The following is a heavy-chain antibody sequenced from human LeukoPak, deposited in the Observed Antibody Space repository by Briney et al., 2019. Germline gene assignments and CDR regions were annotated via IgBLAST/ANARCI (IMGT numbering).Heavy chain of an antibody. CDR1: GFTFSSYE. V-gene: IGHV3-48*03. CDR2: ISSSGSTI. J-gene: IGHJ4*02. D-gene: IGHD5-24*01. Sequence: GGSLRLSRAASGFTFSSYEMNWVRQAPGKGLEWVSYISSSGSTIYYADSVKGRFTITRDNAKNSLYLQMNSLRAEDTAVYYCASSERWLQLCFDYWGQGTLVTVSS. CDR3: ASSERWLQLCFDY.